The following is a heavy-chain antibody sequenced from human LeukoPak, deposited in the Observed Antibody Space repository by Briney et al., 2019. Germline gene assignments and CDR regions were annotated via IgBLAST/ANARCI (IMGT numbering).Heavy chain of an antibody. V-gene: IGHV4-39*01. CDR1: GGSISSSSYY. CDR3: ASTSFDYDFWSGYPLGDY. D-gene: IGHD3-3*01. Sequence: SETLSLTCTVSGGSISSSSYYWGWIRQPPGKGLEWIGSIYYSGSTYYNPSLKSRVTISVDTSKNQFSLKLSSVTAADTAVYYCASTSFDYDFWSGYPLGDYWGQGTLVTVSS. CDR2: IYYSGST. J-gene: IGHJ4*02.